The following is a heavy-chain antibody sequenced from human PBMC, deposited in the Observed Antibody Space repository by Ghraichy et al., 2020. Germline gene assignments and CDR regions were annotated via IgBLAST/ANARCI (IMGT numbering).Heavy chain of an antibody. CDR1: GYIFVNNW. V-gene: IGHV5-51*01. Sequence: GESLNISCPVSGYIFVNNWIGWVRQMPENGLECMGIIDPADFNTRYSPSFQGQLTISADKSINTAYLQWTSLKASDTAIYYCARIGATGTTYFDYWGQGTQITVSS. J-gene: IGHJ4*02. D-gene: IGHD1-1*01. CDR2: IDPADFNT. CDR3: ARIGATGTTYFDY.